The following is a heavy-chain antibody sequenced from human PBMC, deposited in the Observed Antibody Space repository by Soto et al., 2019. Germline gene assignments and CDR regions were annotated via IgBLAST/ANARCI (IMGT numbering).Heavy chain of an antibody. CDR3: ARELPSAISYGGSWYYYFSCMEV. D-gene: IGHD6-13*01. CDR2: IKQDGSEK. Sequence: GGSLRLSCAASGFTFSSYWMSWVRQAPGKGLEWVANIKQDGSEKYYVDSVKGRFTISRDNAKNSLYLQMNSLRAEDTAVYYCARELPSAISYGGSWYYYFSCMEVWDQETTVAISS. V-gene: IGHV3-7*01. J-gene: IGHJ6*02. CDR1: GFTFSSYW.